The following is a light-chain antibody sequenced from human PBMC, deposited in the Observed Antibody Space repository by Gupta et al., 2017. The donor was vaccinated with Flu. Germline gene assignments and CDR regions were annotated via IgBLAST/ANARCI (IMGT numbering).Light chain of an antibody. CDR3: AGWDGSLRGVV. CDR2: GND. J-gene: IGLJ2*01. Sequence: QSVPTQPPSASGDPGQTVTISCSGSSSNIGRHPVYWYQQLPGTAPKVVIYGNDQRPSGVPDRFSGSRSGSSASLIVSGLRSEDEADYYCAGWDGSLRGVVFGGGTKLTVL. V-gene: IGLV1-47*01. CDR1: SSNIGRHP.